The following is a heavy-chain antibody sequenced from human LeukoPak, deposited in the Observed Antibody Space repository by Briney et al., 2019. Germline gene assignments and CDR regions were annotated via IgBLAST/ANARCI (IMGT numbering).Heavy chain of an antibody. D-gene: IGHD3-3*01. V-gene: IGHV3-66*02. J-gene: IGHJ4*01. CDR2: IDSGDST. Sequence: GGSLRLACTVSGFTVSSYYMSWVRQAPGKGLEWVAIIDSGDSTYYAECGMGRFTISRDNSKNTLFLQMNSLRAEDTALYYCARDPYSKIFGGWGPGTLVTVSS. CDR3: ARDPYSKIFGG. CDR1: GFTVSSYY.